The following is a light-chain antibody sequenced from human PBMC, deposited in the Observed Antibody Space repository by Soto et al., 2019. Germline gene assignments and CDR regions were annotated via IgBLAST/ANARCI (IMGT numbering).Light chain of an antibody. J-gene: IGKJ3*01. CDR1: QTVDMDD. CDR3: QQYGFSPFL. CDR2: GAS. V-gene: IGKV3-20*01. Sequence: IVLTQSPGILSLSPGERAILSCRASQTVDMDDVAWYQQKGGKVPRLLISGASTRASGVPDRCSGSGSGANFTLTIPGLQPEDFAVYYYQQYGFSPFLFCPGNKLDFK.